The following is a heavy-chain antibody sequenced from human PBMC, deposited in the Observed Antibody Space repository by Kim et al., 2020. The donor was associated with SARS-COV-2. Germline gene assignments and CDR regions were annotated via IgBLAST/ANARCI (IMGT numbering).Heavy chain of an antibody. Sequence: SETLSLTCAVYGGSFSGYYWSWIRQPPGKGLEWIVEINHSGSTNYNPSLKSRVTISVDTSKNQFSLKLSSVTAADTAVYYCNWNDPDAFDIWGQGTMVTVSS. CDR2: INHSGST. CDR1: GGSFSGYY. J-gene: IGHJ3*02. V-gene: IGHV4-34*01. CDR3: NWNDPDAFDI. D-gene: IGHD1-1*01.